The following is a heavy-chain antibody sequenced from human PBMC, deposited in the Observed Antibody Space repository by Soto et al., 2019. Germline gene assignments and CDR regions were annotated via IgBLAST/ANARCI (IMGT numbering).Heavy chain of an antibody. CDR3: GPRPVAASETGSNRFDP. CDR2: IYWDDDK. Sequence: QITLKESGPTLVKPTQTLTLTCIFSGFSLSTSGVGVGWIRQPPGKALERLALIYWDDDKRYSPSLKSRLTITKDTSNNQVVLTRTNMDPVDTATYYGGPRPVAASETGSNRFDPGGQGTVVTVSS. CDR1: GFSLSTSGVG. V-gene: IGHV2-5*02. J-gene: IGHJ5*02. D-gene: IGHD6-13*01.